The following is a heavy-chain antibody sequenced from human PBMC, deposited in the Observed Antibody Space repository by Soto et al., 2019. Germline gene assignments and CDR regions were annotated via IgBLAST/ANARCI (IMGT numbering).Heavy chain of an antibody. J-gene: IGHJ6*02. CDR2: INHSGST. V-gene: IGHV4-34*01. Sequence: SETLSLTCAVYGGSFSGYYWSWMRQPPGKGLEWIGEINHSGSTNYNPSLKSRVTISVDTSKNQFSLKLSSVTAADTAVYYCARGLSGYCSSTSCYSFYYYSGMDVWGQGTTVTVSS. CDR1: GGSFSGYY. CDR3: ARGLSGYCSSTSCYSFYYYSGMDV. D-gene: IGHD2-2*03.